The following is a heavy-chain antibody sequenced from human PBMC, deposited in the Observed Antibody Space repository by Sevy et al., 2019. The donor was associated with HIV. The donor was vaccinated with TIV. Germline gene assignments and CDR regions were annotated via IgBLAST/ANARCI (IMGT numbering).Heavy chain of an antibody. V-gene: IGHV4-39*01. CDR3: ARNFDY. CDR2: VHYSGRT. J-gene: IGHJ4*02. Sequence: SETLSLTCTVSGGSISSGNYLWSWIRQTPGKGLEWIGTVHYSGRTYYNPSLKSRVTISKDTSKNQFSLNLNSVTAADTAVYFCARNFDYWGQGTLVTVSS. CDR1: GGSISSGNYL.